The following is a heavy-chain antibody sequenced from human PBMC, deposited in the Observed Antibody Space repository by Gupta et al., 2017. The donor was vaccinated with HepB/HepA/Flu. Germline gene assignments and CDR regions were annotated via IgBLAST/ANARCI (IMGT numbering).Heavy chain of an antibody. CDR3: AGGSWGVFSY. J-gene: IGHJ4*02. Sequence: EVQLLESGGNLVQPGVSLRLSCAASVLTFSAYAMNWVRQAPGKGLEWVSVMTEGGSTYYADSVKGRFTISRDDSKNTLSLQMNSLRTDDTDVYFCAGGSWGVFSYWGQGTLVTVSS. D-gene: IGHD4-23*01. CDR1: VLTFSAYA. CDR2: MTEGGST. V-gene: IGHV3-23*01.